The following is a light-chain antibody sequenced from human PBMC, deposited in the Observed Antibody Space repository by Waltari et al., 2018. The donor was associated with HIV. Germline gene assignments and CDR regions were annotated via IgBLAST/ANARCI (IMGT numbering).Light chain of an antibody. V-gene: IGKV3-20*01. CDR2: GAS. CDR1: QSVSRSY. CDR3: QHYGSSPFT. J-gene: IGKJ3*01. Sequence: EIVLTQSPGTLSLSPGERATLSCRASQSVSRSYVAWYQQKPGQAPRLVMYGASSRATGIPDRFSGSGSGTDFTLTISRLEPEDVAVYYCQHYGSSPFTFGPGTKVDIK.